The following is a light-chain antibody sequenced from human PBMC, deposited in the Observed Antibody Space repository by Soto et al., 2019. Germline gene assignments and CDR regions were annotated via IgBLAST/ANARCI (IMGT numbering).Light chain of an antibody. Sequence: DIVMTQSPDSLAVSLGERATINCESSQSVLYTSNNKNYLAWYQQKPGQPPKLLIYWASTRESGVPDRFSGGGSGTDFTLTISVLQAEDVAIYYCQQYYTTPFTFGPGTKVDIK. CDR2: WAS. V-gene: IGKV4-1*01. J-gene: IGKJ3*01. CDR3: QQYYTTPFT. CDR1: QSVLYTSNNKNY.